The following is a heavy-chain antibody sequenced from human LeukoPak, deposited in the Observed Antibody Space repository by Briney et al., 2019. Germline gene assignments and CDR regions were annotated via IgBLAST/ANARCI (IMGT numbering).Heavy chain of an antibody. V-gene: IGHV1-18*01. CDR3: ARDGQTFRSGSYSDPFDY. D-gene: IGHD1-26*01. J-gene: IGHJ4*02. Sequence: ASVKVSCKASGYTFTSYGISWVRLAPGQGLEWMGWISAYNGNTNYAQKLQGRVTMTTDTSTSTAYMELRSLRSDATDEQYCARDGQTFRSGSYSDPFDYWGQGTLVTVSS. CDR2: ISAYNGNT. CDR1: GYTFTSYG.